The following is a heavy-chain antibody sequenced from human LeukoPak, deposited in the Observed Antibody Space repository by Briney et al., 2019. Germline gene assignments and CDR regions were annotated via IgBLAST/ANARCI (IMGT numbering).Heavy chain of an antibody. CDR2: ISSSSSYI. CDR1: GFTFSSYS. J-gene: IGHJ4*02. D-gene: IGHD2-15*01. V-gene: IGHV3-21*01. Sequence: GGSLRLSCAASGFTFSSYSMNWVRQAPGKGLEWVSSISSSSSYIYYADSVKGRFTTSRDNAKNSLYLQMNSLRAEDTAVYYCARDPPRCSGGSCYLDYWGQGTLVTVSS. CDR3: ARDPPRCSGGSCYLDY.